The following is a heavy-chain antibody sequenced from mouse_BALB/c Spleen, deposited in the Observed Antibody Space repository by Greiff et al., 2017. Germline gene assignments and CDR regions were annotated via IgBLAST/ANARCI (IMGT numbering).Heavy chain of an antibody. V-gene: IGHV1-59*01. CDR3: ARGDYYGSIAY. J-gene: IGHJ3*01. CDR1: GYSFTSYW. D-gene: IGHD1-1*01. Sequence: QVQLQQPGAELVRPGASVKLSCKASGYSFTSYWMNWVKQRPGQGLEWIGMIHPSDSETRLNQKFKSKATLTVDTSSSTAYMQLSSLASEDSALYYCARGDYYGSIAYWGQGTLVTVSA. CDR2: IHPSDSET.